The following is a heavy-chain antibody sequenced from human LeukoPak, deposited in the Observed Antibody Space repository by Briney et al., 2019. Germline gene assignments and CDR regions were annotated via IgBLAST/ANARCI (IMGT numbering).Heavy chain of an antibody. D-gene: IGHD7-27*01. CDR3: ARRRIELGAYGAFDY. J-gene: IGHJ4*02. V-gene: IGHV4-39*07. CDR1: GGSISSSSYY. Sequence: PSETLSLTCTVSGGSISSSSYYWGWIRQPPGKGLEWIGSIYYSGSTYYNPSLKSRVTISVDTSKNQFSLKLSSVTAADTAVYYCARRRIELGAYGAFDYWGQGTLVTVSS. CDR2: IYYSGST.